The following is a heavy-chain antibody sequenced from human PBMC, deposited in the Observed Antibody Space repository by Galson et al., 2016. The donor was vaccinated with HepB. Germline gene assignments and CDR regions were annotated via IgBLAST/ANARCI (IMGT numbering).Heavy chain of an antibody. J-gene: IGHJ4*02. CDR3: EAVSSSSGEDFDY. CDR2: ISTSGSYI. Sequence: SLRLSCAASGFTFSTCTMHWVRLAPGKGLEWVSSISTSGSYIYYADSVKGRFTISRDNANNSLYLQKNSRRAEDTAVYYCEAVSSSSGEDFDYWGQGTLVTVAS. V-gene: IGHV3-21*01. D-gene: IGHD6-6*01. CDR1: GFTFSTCT.